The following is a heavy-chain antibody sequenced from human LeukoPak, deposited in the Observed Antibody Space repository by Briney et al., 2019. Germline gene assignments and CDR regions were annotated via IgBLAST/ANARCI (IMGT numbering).Heavy chain of an antibody. D-gene: IGHD3-9*01. CDR1: GYTFTSYG. CDR2: ISAYNGNT. V-gene: IGHV1-18*01. Sequence: ASVKVSCKASGYTFTSYGISWVRQAPGQGLEWMGWISAYNGNTNYAQKLQGRVTMTTDTSTSTAYMELRSLRSDDTAVYYCARDHYDTLTGDCGMDVWGQGTTVTVSS. J-gene: IGHJ6*02. CDR3: ARDHYDTLTGDCGMDV.